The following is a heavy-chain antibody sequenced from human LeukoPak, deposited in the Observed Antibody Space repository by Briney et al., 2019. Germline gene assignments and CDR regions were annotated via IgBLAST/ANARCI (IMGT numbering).Heavy chain of an antibody. J-gene: IGHJ4*02. CDR3: ARAYYYGSGTNPDY. D-gene: IGHD3-10*01. Sequence: SGTLSLTCAVSGGSISSSNWWSWVRPPPGKGLEWIGEIYHSGSTNYNPSLKSRVTISVDKSKNQFSLKLSSVTAADTAVYYCARAYYYGSGTNPDYWGQGTLVTVSS. CDR1: GGSISSSNW. V-gene: IGHV4-4*02. CDR2: IYHSGST.